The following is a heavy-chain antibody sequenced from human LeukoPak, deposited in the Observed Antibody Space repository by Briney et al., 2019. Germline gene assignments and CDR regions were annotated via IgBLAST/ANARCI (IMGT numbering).Heavy chain of an antibody. V-gene: IGHV3-73*01. Sequence: GGSLRLSCAASGFTFSGSSIHWVRQTSGKRLEWVGLIRTTTNTYATAYGASVTVRFTISRDDAKATSHLQMRSLKTEDTALYFCTTSYGDNSWYDWFGRWGQGTLVTVSS. J-gene: IGHJ5*02. CDR3: TTSYGDNSWYDWFGR. CDR2: IRTTTNTYAT. CDR1: GFTFSGSS. D-gene: IGHD5-24*01.